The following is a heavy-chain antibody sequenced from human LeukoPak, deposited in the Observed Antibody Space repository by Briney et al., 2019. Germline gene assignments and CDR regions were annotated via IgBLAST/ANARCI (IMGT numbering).Heavy chain of an antibody. V-gene: IGHV3-21*01. CDR1: GFTFSAYS. Sequence: PGGSLRLSCAASGFTFSAYSINWVRQAPGRGLEWVSSISSSGTYIYYADSVKGRFTISRDNAKNTLYLQMNSLRAEDTAVYYCAREYYYDSSGYYTGYYYYGMDVWGQGTTVTVSS. CDR3: AREYYYDSSGYYTGYYYYGMDV. J-gene: IGHJ6*02. CDR2: ISSSGTYI. D-gene: IGHD3-22*01.